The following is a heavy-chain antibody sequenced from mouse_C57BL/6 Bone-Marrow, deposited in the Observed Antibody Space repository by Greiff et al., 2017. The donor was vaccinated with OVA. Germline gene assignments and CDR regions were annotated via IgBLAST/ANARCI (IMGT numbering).Heavy chain of an antibody. CDR1: EYEFPSHD. Sequence: EVQRVESGGGLVQPGESLKLSCESNEYEFPSHDMSWVRKTPEKRLELVAAINSDGGSAYYPDTMERRFIISRDNTKKTLYLQMSSLRSEDTAVYYCASTMITLFAYWGQGTLVTVSA. CDR2: INSDGGSA. V-gene: IGHV5-2*01. J-gene: IGHJ3*01. CDR3: ASTMITLFAY. D-gene: IGHD2-1*01.